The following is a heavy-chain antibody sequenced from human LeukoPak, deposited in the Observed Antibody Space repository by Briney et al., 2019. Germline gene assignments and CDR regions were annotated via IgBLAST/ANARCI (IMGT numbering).Heavy chain of an antibody. J-gene: IGHJ4*02. CDR3: TRDFGGCCSGGSCYSGWSDY. V-gene: IGHV3-21*01. D-gene: IGHD2-15*01. CDR1: GFNFSSHS. CDR2: IISSGSYI. Sequence: GGSLRLSCAASGFNFSSHSMNWVRQAPGKGLEWVSSIISSGSYIYYADSVKGRFTISRDNAKNSLFLQMNSLRAEDTAVYYCTRDFGGCCSGGSCYSGWSDYWGQGTLVTVSS.